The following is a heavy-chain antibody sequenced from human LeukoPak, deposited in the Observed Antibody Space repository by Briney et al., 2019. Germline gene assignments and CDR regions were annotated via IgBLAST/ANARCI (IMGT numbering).Heavy chain of an antibody. Sequence: GGSLRLSCAASGFSVRSNYMNWVRQAPGKGLQWVSVIYSGGSTYYADFVKGRFTISRDISKNTVYLQMNDLRGEDTAVYYCAREPVTTYFYHYYMDVWGKGTTVTVSS. D-gene: IGHD4-11*01. CDR3: AREPVTTYFYHYYMDV. J-gene: IGHJ6*03. CDR2: IYSGGST. V-gene: IGHV3-66*02. CDR1: GFSVRSNY.